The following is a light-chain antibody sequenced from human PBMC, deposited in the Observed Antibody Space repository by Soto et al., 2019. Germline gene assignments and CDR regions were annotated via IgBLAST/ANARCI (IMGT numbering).Light chain of an antibody. CDR1: QSITVSRGSQSSY. CDR3: HQSYTSPDT. Sequence: DIQMTQSPSSLSASVGDRVTITCRASQSITVSRGSQSSYLNWYQQKPEKAPKLLIYTAPSLQRVVPSGLSGSESGTDLTLNITILEADDFEISCCHQSYTSPDTFGHGAKIES. CDR2: TAP. J-gene: IGKJ2*01. V-gene: IGKV1-39*01.